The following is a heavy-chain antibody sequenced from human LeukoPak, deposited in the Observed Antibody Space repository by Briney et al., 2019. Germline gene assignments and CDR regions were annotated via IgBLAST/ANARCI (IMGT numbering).Heavy chain of an antibody. D-gene: IGHD2-15*01. V-gene: IGHV4-59*01. Sequence: PSETLSLTCTVSGGSISSYYWSWIRQPPGKGLEWIGYIYYSGSTNYTPSLKSRVTISVDTSKNQFSLKLSSVTAADPAVYYCARDQSCSGGSCYDAFDIWGQGTMVTVSS. J-gene: IGHJ3*02. CDR3: ARDQSCSGGSCYDAFDI. CDR2: IYYSGST. CDR1: GGSISSYY.